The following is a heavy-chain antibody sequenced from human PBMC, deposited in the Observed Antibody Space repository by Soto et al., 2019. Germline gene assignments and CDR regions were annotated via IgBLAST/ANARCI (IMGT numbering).Heavy chain of an antibody. CDR1: GYSFTSYW. D-gene: IGHD6-19*01. J-gene: IGHJ4*02. CDR3: ARQGLNIAVAGKEPFDY. Sequence: PGESLKISCKGSGYSFTSYWIGWVRQMPGKGLEWMGIIYPGDSDTRYSPSFQGQVTISADKSISTAYLQWSSLKASDTAMYYCARQGLNIAVAGKEPFDYWGQGTLVTVSS. V-gene: IGHV5-51*01. CDR2: IYPGDSDT.